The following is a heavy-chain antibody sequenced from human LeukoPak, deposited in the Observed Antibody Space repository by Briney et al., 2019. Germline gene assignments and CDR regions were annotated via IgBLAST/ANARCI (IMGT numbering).Heavy chain of an antibody. Sequence: PSRTLSLTCTVSGGSLSSDNYQWSWIRQPPGKGLEWIGYINYSGSTYYNPSLKSRVTISVDTSKNHFSLKLSSVTAADTAVYYCARYGSGSTWFDPWGQGTLVTVSS. D-gene: IGHD3-10*01. CDR1: GGSLSSDNYQ. CDR3: ARYGSGSTWFDP. J-gene: IGHJ5*02. CDR2: INYSGST. V-gene: IGHV4-30-4*01.